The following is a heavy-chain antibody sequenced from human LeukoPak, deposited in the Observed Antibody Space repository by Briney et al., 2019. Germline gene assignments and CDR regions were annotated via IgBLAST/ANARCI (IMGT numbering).Heavy chain of an antibody. J-gene: IGHJ4*02. V-gene: IGHV3-53*01. CDR2: IYGGGST. Sequence: GGSLRLSYAASGFTVSSNFMSWVRQAPGKGLEWVSVIYGGGSTYYADSVKGRFTISRDTSKNTLYLQMNSLRAEDTAVYYCARDPGYYDSSGYYHMNYFDYWGQGTLVTVSS. CDR1: GFTVSSNF. CDR3: ARDPGYYDSSGYYHMNYFDY. D-gene: IGHD3-22*01.